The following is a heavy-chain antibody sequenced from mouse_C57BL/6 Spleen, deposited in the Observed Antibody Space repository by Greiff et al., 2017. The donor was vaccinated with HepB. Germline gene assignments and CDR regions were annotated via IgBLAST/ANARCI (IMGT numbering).Heavy chain of an antibody. CDR3: ARSPYYSNYGGAMDY. CDR1: GYTFTDYN. J-gene: IGHJ4*01. V-gene: IGHV1-18*01. D-gene: IGHD2-5*01. CDR2: INPNNGGT. Sequence: EVQLQQSGPELVKPGASVKIPCKASGYTFTDYNMDWVKQSHGKSLEWIGDINPNNGGTIYNQKFKGKATLTVDKSSSPAYMELRSLTSEDTAVYYCARSPYYSNYGGAMDYWGQGTSVTVSS.